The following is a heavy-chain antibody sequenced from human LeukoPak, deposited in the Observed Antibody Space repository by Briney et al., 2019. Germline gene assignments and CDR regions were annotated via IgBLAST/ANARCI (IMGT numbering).Heavy chain of an antibody. CDR3: ARSTSGYSYGFRHYMDV. J-gene: IGHJ6*03. V-gene: IGHV1-2*02. Sequence: GASVKVSCKASGYTFTGYYMHWVRQAPGQGLEWMGWINPNSGGTNYAQKFQGRVTMTRDTSISTAYMELSRLRSDDTAVYYCARSTSGYSYGFRHYMDVWGKGTTVTVSS. CDR2: INPNSGGT. CDR1: GYTFTGYY. D-gene: IGHD5-18*01.